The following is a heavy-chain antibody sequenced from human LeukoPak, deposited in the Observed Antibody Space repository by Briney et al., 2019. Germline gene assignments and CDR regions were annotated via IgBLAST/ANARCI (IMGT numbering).Heavy chain of an antibody. Sequence: SVKVSCKASGGTFSSYGISWVRQAPGQGLEWMGGIIPIFGTANYAQKFQGRVTITADESTSTAYMELSSLRSEDTAVYYCASIAARGLSFDYWGQGTLVTVSS. J-gene: IGHJ4*02. V-gene: IGHV1-69*13. CDR2: IIPIFGTA. CDR1: GGTFSSYG. CDR3: ASIAARGLSFDY. D-gene: IGHD6-13*01.